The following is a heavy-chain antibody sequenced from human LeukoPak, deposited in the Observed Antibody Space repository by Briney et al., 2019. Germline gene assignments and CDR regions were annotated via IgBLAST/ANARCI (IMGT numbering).Heavy chain of an antibody. CDR2: ISGGGTGA. D-gene: IGHD3-10*01. Sequence: RPGGSLRLSCTASGFGFSYYAMSWVRQAPGKGLEWVSAISGGGTGAVYADSVKGRFTISRDNSRNTLYLQMNSLRAEDTAVYYCAKDPYYYGSGKIDYWGQGTLVTVSS. CDR1: GFGFSYYA. CDR3: AKDPYYYGSGKIDY. J-gene: IGHJ4*02. V-gene: IGHV3-23*01.